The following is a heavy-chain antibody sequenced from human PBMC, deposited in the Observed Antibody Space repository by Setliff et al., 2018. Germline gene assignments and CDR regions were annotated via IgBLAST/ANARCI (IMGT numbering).Heavy chain of an antibody. J-gene: IGHJ4*02. CDR1: GASISSGSYY. V-gene: IGHV4-61*02. D-gene: IGHD1-26*01. CDR2: LQTSGST. Sequence: SETLSLTCAVSGASISSGSYYWSWIRQTAGKGLEWVGRLQTSGSTTYNPSLQSRVTISVDTSKNHFSLNLTSVTAADTAVYFCARDNTIPGATDYWGQGTLVTVSS. CDR3: ARDNTIPGATDY.